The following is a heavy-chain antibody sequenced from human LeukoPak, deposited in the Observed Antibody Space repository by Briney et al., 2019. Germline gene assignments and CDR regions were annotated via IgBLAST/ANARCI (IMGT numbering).Heavy chain of an antibody. CDR1: GGSISSYY. D-gene: IGHD3-22*01. Sequence: SETLSLTCTVSGGSISSYYWSWIRQPPGKGLEWIGYIYYSGSTNYNPSLKSRVTISVDTSKNQFSLKLSSVTAADTAVYHCARPNFRCDSSDFWFDPWGQGTLVTVSS. J-gene: IGHJ5*02. V-gene: IGHV4-59*08. CDR2: IYYSGST. CDR3: ARPNFRCDSSDFWFDP.